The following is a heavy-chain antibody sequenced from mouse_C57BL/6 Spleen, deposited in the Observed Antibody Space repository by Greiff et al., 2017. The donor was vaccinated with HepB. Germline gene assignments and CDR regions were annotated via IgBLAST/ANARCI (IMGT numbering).Heavy chain of an antibody. CDR3: ARSGIYYYGSRGSLAMDY. J-gene: IGHJ4*01. CDR2: IDPNSGGT. V-gene: IGHV1-72*01. D-gene: IGHD1-1*01. CDR1: GYTFTSYW. Sequence: VKLVESGADLAKPGASVKLSCKASGYTFTSYWMHWVKQRPGRGLEWIGRIDPNSGGTKYNEKFKSKATLTVDKPSSTAYMQLSSLTSEDSAVYYCARSGIYYYGSRGSLAMDYWGQGTSVTVSS.